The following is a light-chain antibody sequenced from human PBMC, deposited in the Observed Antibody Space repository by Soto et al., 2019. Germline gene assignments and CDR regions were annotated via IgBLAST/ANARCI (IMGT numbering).Light chain of an antibody. J-gene: IGLJ3*02. CDR3: QSYYSSLSGSGV. V-gene: IGLV1-40*01. CDR2: GNS. Sequence: QSVLTQPPSVSGAPGQRVTISCTGSSSNIGAGYDVHWYQQLPGTAPKLLIYGNSNRPSGVPDRFSGSKSGTSASLAITGLQAEDDADYYCQSYYSSLSGSGVFGGGTKLTVL. CDR1: SSNIGAGYD.